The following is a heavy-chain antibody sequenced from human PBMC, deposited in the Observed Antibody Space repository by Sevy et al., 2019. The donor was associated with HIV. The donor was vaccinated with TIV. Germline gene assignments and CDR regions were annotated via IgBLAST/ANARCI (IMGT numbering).Heavy chain of an antibody. CDR3: TRDHEKDGDFGDYYYYAMDV. V-gene: IGHV3-11*01. J-gene: IGHJ6*02. Sequence: GGSLRLSCAASGFTLSDYYMSWIRQAPGKGLQWISYISSSSDTIYYADSLKGRFTICRDNAKNSLYLEMNSLRFEDTAVYYWTRDHEKDGDFGDYYYYAMDVWGQWTTVTVSS. CDR2: ISSSSDTI. CDR1: GFTLSDYY. D-gene: IGHD4-17*01.